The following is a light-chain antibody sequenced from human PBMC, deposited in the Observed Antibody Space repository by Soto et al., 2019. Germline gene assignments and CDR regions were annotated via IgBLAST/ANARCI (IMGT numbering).Light chain of an antibody. V-gene: IGLV1-44*01. J-gene: IGLJ1*01. CDR1: SSNIGSNT. CDR3: AAWDGSLRGYV. CDR2: SNT. Sequence: QSVLTQPPSTSGTPGQRVTVSCSGSSSNIGSNTVNWYQHLPGTAPKLLIYSNTQRPSGVPDRFSGSKSGTSASLAVSGLQSEDEADYYCAAWDGSLRGYVFGTGTKVTVL.